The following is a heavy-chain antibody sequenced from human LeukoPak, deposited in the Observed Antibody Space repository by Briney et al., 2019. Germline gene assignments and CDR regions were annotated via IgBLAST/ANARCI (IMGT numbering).Heavy chain of an antibody. V-gene: IGHV1-2*02. CDR1: GYTFTGYY. J-gene: IGHJ3*01. Sequence: ASVKVSCKASGYTFTGYYMHWVRQAPGQGLEWMGWINPNSGGTKYAQRFQGRVTMNRDTSISADYMELSTVRSDDTAVYYRGKGLGVVGATVEAFEFWGQGTKVTVS. CDR3: GKGLGVVGATVEAFEF. CDR2: INPNSGGT. D-gene: IGHD2-15*01.